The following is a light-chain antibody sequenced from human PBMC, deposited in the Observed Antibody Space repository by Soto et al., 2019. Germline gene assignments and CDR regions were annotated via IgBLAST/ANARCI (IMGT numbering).Light chain of an antibody. J-gene: IGKJ1*01. CDR3: TQYETSPLA. V-gene: IGKV3-20*01. Sequence: IVVTQTPGTLSLSPGERATLSCRASQTLRNNYLAWYQQRPGRDRRLLIYDASSRATGIPDRCIGSGSRKDFSLIISSGEPEDLAVYYCTQYETSPLAFGQGNEVDIK. CDR2: DAS. CDR1: QTLRNNY.